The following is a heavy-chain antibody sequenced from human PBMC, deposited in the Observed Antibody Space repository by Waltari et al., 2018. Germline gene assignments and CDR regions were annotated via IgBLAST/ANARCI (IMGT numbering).Heavy chain of an antibody. D-gene: IGHD6-19*01. CDR1: GYSISSGYY. V-gene: IGHV4-38-2*01. CDR3: ARVLMKYSSGWYDWFDP. Sequence: QVQLQESGPGLVKPSETLSLTCAVSGYSISSGYYWGWIRQPPGKGLEWIGSIYHSGSTYYNPSLKSRVTISVDTSKNQFSLKLSSVTAVDTAVYYCARVLMKYSSGWYDWFDPWGQGTLVTVSS. CDR2: IYHSGST. J-gene: IGHJ5*02.